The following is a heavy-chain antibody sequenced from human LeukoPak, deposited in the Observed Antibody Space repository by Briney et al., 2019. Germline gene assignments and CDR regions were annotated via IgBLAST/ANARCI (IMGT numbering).Heavy chain of an antibody. V-gene: IGHV3-74*01. CDR3: ANSDHDFWSGYSGDY. D-gene: IGHD3-3*01. Sequence: GGSLRLSCAASGFTFSSYWMHWVRQAPGKGLVWVSRINSDGSSTSYADSVKGRFTISRDNDKNTLYLQMNSLRAEDTAVYYCANSDHDFWSGYSGDYWGQGTLVTVSS. CDR1: GFTFSSYW. CDR2: INSDGSST. J-gene: IGHJ4*02.